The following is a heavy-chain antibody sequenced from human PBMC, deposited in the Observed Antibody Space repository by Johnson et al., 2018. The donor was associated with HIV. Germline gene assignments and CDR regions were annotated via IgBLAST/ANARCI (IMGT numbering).Heavy chain of an antibody. CDR1: GFTFSSYT. J-gene: IGHJ3*02. V-gene: IGHV3-30*18. CDR3: AKTEDAFDI. Sequence: QVQLVESGGGLVQPGGSLRLSCVASGFTFSSYTMHWVRQAPGKGLEWVAVISYDGSNKYYADSVKGRFTISRDNSKNTLYLQMNSLRAEDTAVYYCAKTEDAFDIWGQGTMVTVSS. CDR2: ISYDGSNK.